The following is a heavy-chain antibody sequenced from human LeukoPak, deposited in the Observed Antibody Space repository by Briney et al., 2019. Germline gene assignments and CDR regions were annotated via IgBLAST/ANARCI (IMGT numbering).Heavy chain of an antibody. V-gene: IGHV3-23*01. CDR1: GFTFRSHA. D-gene: IGHD1-1*01. CDR3: ARGEYTSGTFRGYYFDY. Sequence: GGSLRLSCVGSGFTFRSHAMSWVRQAPEKGLEFVSGIYENGGTTYYADSVKGRFSISRDNSKNTLYLQMNSLRAEDTAVYSCARGEYTSGTFRGYYFDYWGQGTLVTVSS. CDR2: IYENGGTT. J-gene: IGHJ4*02.